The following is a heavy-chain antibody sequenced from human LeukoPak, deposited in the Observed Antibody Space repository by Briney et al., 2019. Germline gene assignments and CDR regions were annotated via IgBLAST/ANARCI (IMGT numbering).Heavy chain of an antibody. CDR1: GFPFSASA. D-gene: IGHD3-10*01. CDR3: AKVKFGGYYFDY. V-gene: IGHV3-23*01. J-gene: IGHJ4*02. Sequence: PGGSLRLSCAASGFPFSASAMTWVRQAPGKGLEWVSAISGSGGSTYYADSVKGRFTISRDNSKNTLYLQMNSLRAEDTAVYYCAKVKFGGYYFDYWGQGTLVTVSS. CDR2: ISGSGGST.